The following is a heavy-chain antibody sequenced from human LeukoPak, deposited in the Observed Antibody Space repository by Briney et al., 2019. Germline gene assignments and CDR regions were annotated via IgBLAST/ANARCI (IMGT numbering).Heavy chain of an antibody. J-gene: IGHJ4*02. CDR2: ISGSGSTK. CDR1: GFTFSSYE. CDR3: ARKGSSWYYFDY. V-gene: IGHV3-48*03. Sequence: PGGSLTLSCAASGFTFSSYEMNWVRQAPGKGLEWVSYISGSGSTKYYADSVKGRFTISRDNAKNSLYLQMNSLRAEDTAVYYCARKGSSWYYFDYWGQGTLVTVSS. D-gene: IGHD6-13*01.